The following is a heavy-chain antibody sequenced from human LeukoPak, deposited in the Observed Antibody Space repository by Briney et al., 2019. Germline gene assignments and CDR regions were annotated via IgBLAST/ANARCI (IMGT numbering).Heavy chain of an antibody. J-gene: IGHJ4*02. CDR3: AKRRAMPDPQRGLDY. Sequence: PGGSLRLSCAASGVTFSAYVMHWVRQAPGKGLQWVAVISDSGGYTQYADSVKGRFTISRDNSKNTLYLQMNSLRAEDTAVYYCAKRRAMPDPQRGLDYWGQGTLVTVSS. D-gene: IGHD2-2*01. CDR2: ISDSGGYT. V-gene: IGHV3-23*01. CDR1: GVTFSAYV.